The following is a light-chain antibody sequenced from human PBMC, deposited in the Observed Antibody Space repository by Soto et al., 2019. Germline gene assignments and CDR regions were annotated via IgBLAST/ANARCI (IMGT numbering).Light chain of an antibody. V-gene: IGKV3-20*01. CDR1: QTIRSNY. J-gene: IGKJ1*01. CDR3: QQYGSSPWT. Sequence: ETVLTQSPATLSLSPGERATLSCMARQTIRSNYLAWYRQTPGQAPRLLIYGASNRATGIADRFSGSGSGTHFTLLISRLEPEDFALYYCQQYGSSPWTFGQGTTLEIK. CDR2: GAS.